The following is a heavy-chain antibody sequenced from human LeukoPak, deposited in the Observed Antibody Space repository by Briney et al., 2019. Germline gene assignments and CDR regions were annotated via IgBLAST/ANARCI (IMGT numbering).Heavy chain of an antibody. D-gene: IGHD6-19*01. Sequence: PGGSLRLSCAASGLTFSRHDMHWVRQVRGKGLEWVSAIGTLADTFYSDSVKGRFTISRENAKNSLYLQMNSLRAGDTAVYYCATGRSSGWSYAFDIWGRGTMVTVSS. V-gene: IGHV3-13*01. CDR2: IGTLADT. J-gene: IGHJ3*02. CDR3: ATGRSSGWSYAFDI. CDR1: GLTFSRHD.